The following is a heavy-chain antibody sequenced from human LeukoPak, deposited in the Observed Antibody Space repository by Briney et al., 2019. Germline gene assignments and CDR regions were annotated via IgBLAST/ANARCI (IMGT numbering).Heavy chain of an antibody. J-gene: IGHJ4*02. D-gene: IGHD2-8*02. CDR1: DFTLSPYW. Sequence: GGSLRLSCAASDFTLSPYWMTWVRQAPGRGLEWVANIDSDGGDKYYGDSVKGRFSISRDNAENSLFLQMDNLRVEDSAVYYCARGGSGSSKYWVFWGQGTLVTVSS. CDR2: IDSDGGDK. CDR3: ARGGSGSSKYWVF. V-gene: IGHV3-7*01.